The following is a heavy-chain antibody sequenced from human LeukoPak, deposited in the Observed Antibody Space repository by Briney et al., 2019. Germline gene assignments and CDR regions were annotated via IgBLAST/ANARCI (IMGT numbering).Heavy chain of an antibody. Sequence: GGSLRLSCAASGFTVSSNYMSWVRQAPGKGLEWVSPISSSSSYIYYADSVKGRFTISRDNAKNSLYLQMNSLRAEDTAVYYCARGVVPAAYYMDVWGKGTTVTVSS. CDR2: ISSSSSYI. CDR3: ARGVVPAAYYMDV. CDR1: GFTVSSNY. D-gene: IGHD2-2*01. V-gene: IGHV3-21*01. J-gene: IGHJ6*03.